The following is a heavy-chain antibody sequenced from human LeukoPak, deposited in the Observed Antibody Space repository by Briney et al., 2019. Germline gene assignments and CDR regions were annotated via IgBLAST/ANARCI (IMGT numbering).Heavy chain of an antibody. D-gene: IGHD4-17*01. Sequence: GGSLRLSCAASGFTLSTYSMNWVRQAPGKGLEWVSSITSSSSYYADSVKGRFTISRDNAKNSLFLQMNSLRAEDTAVYFCARDPDPNDYGDYEEGFWYYYAMDVWGKGATVTVSS. CDR1: GFTLSTYS. CDR2: ITSSSSY. CDR3: ARDPDPNDYGDYEEGFWYYYAMDV. V-gene: IGHV3-21*01. J-gene: IGHJ6*04.